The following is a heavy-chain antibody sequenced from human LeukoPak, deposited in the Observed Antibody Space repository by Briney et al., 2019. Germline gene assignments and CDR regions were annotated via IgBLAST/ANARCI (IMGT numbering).Heavy chain of an antibody. V-gene: IGHV5-51*01. Sequence: GESLKISCKGSGYTFTSYWIGWVRQMPGKGLEWMGIIYPGDSDTRYSPSFQGQVTISADKSISTAYLQWSSLKASDTAMYYCARLAEDYYDSSAQPSEAFDIWGQGTMVTVSS. CDR1: GYTFTSYW. CDR2: IYPGDSDT. J-gene: IGHJ3*02. D-gene: IGHD3-22*01. CDR3: ARLAEDYYDSSAQPSEAFDI.